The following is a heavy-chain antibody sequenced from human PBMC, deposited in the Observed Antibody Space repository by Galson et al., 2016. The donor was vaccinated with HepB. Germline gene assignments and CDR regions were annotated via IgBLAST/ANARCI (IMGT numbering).Heavy chain of an antibody. CDR2: IHTDGSSP. Sequence: SLRLSCAASGFIVTGYSLTWVRQAPGKGLVWVSGIHTDGSSPIYADSVKGRFTITRDITKNTLYLQMNSLRAEGSAVYYCGRGAYFGMEVWGQGTAVTVSS. CDR1: GFIVTGYS. J-gene: IGHJ6*02. V-gene: IGHV3-74*01. CDR3: GRGAYFGMEV.